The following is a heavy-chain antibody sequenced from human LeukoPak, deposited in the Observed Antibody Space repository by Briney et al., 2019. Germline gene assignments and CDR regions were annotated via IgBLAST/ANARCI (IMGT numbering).Heavy chain of an antibody. Sequence: SETLSLTCTVSGGSISSYYWSWIRQPPGKGLEWIGYIYYSGTTNYNPSLKSRVTISVDTSKNQFSLKLSSVTAADTAVYYCARGVYKAAARYDYWGQGTLVTVSS. CDR2: IYYSGTT. V-gene: IGHV4-59*01. D-gene: IGHD1-1*01. CDR3: ARGVYKAAARYDY. CDR1: GGSISSYY. J-gene: IGHJ4*02.